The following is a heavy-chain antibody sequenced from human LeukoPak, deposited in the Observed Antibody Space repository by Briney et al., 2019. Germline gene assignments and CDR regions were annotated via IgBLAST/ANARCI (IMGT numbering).Heavy chain of an antibody. CDR3: ARGSRIRFLEWFRGEIFDY. Sequence: ASVKVSCKASGYTFTSYGISWVRQAPGQALEWMGWINPNSGGTNYAQKFQGRVTMTRDTSISTAYMELSRLRSDDTAVYYCARGSRIRFLEWFRGEIFDYWGQGTLVTVSS. J-gene: IGHJ4*02. CDR2: INPNSGGT. V-gene: IGHV1-2*02. D-gene: IGHD3-3*01. CDR1: GYTFTSYG.